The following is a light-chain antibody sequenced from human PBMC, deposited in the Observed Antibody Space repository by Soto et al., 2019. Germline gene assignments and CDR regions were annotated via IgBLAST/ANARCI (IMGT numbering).Light chain of an antibody. CDR2: EVS. CDR3: SSYTNINTRACV. Sequence: QSALTQPASVSGSPGQSITISCTGTSSDVGHNYVSWYQQHAGKAPKLIIYEVSNRPSGVSTRFSGSKSGNTASLTISGLQAEDEADYYCSSYTNINTRACVFGTGTKVTVL. J-gene: IGLJ1*01. V-gene: IGLV2-14*01. CDR1: SSDVGHNY.